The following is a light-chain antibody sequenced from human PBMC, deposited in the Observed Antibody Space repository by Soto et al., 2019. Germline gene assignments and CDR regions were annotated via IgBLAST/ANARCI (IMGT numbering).Light chain of an antibody. CDR2: GGS. J-gene: IGKJ1*01. CDR1: QSVGSN. V-gene: IGKV3-20*01. Sequence: EIVMTQSPATLSVSPGERVTLSCRARQSVGSNLAWYQQKPGQAPRLLIYGGSSRATGIPVRFSGSGSETDFTLTITRLEPEDFAVYYCQQYSSSRTFGQGTKVDIK. CDR3: QQYSSSRT.